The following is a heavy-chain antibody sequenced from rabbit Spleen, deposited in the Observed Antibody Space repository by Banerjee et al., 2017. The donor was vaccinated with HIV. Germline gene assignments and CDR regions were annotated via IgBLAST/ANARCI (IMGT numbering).Heavy chain of an antibody. Sequence: QSLEESGGDLVKPGASLTLTCTASGFSFSSSDYMCRVRQAPGKGLEWISCIAGSSSGFTCSATWAKGRFTCSKTSSTTVTLQMTSLTVADTATYFCARDTVSGHYIDAYFDLWSPPTLVTVS. J-gene: IGHJ4*01. CDR1: GFSFSSSDY. V-gene: IGHV1S40*01. CDR2: IAGSSSGFT. CDR3: ARDTVSGHYIDAYFDL. D-gene: IGHD1-1*01.